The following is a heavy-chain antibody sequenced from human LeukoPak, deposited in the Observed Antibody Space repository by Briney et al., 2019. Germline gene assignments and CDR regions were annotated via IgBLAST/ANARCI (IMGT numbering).Heavy chain of an antibody. Sequence: SETLSLTCTVSGDSINSLDLWSWVRQPPGKGLEWIGEMYLSGTTHSNPSVKSRVTISIDKSKYQFFLNLSSVTAADTAVYYCAGLVGRYSSGLYYYYFDYWGQGTLATVSS. CDR2: MYLSGTT. CDR1: GDSINSLDL. CDR3: AGLVGRYSSGLYYYYFDY. D-gene: IGHD3-22*01. V-gene: IGHV4-4*02. J-gene: IGHJ4*02.